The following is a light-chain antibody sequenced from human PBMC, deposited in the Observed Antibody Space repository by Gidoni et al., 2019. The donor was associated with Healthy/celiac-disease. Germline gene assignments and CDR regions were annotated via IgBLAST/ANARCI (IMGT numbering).Light chain of an antibody. Sequence: EIVMTQSPATLSVSPGERATLSCRASQSVSSNLAGYQQKPGQAPRLLIYGASTRVTGIPARFSGSGSGTEFTLTISSLQSEDFAVYYCQQYNNWPLGFGGGTKVEIK. CDR3: QQYNNWPLG. J-gene: IGKJ4*01. CDR1: QSVSSN. V-gene: IGKV3-15*01. CDR2: GAS.